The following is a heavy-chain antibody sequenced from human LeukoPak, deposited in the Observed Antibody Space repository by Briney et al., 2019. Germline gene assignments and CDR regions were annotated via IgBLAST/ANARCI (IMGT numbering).Heavy chain of an antibody. Sequence: GGSLRLSCAASGFTFSSYAMSWVRQAPGKGLEWVSAISGSGGSTYYADSVKGRFTISRDSSKNTLYLQMNSLRAEDTAVYYCANTEEWELQDYYYGMDVWGQGTTVTVSS. D-gene: IGHD1-26*01. CDR1: GFTFSSYA. CDR3: ANTEEWELQDYYYGMDV. CDR2: ISGSGGST. V-gene: IGHV3-23*01. J-gene: IGHJ6*02.